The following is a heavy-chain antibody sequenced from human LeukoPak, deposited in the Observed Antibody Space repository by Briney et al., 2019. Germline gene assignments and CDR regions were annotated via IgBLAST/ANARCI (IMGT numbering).Heavy chain of an antibody. Sequence: PGGSLRLSCAASGFTFSTYNMNWDRQAPGKGLEWVSSITSSSSYRFYADSVKGRFTISRDNAKNSLYLQMKSLRAEDTAVYYCAELGITMVGGVWGKGTTVTISS. D-gene: IGHD3-10*02. CDR2: ITSSSSYR. J-gene: IGHJ6*04. V-gene: IGHV3-21*01. CDR1: GFTFSTYN. CDR3: AELGITMVGGV.